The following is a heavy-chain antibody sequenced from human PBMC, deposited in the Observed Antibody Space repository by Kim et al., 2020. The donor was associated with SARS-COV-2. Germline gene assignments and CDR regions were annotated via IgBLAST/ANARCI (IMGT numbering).Heavy chain of an antibody. CDR3: ARAPALLWFGD. J-gene: IGHJ4*02. CDR1: GGSISSYY. V-gene: IGHV4-59*01. CDR2: IYYSGST. D-gene: IGHD3-10*01. Sequence: SETLSLTCTVSGGSISSYYWSWIRQPPGKGLEWIGYIYYSGSTNYNPSLKSRVTISVDTSKNQFSLKLSSVTAADTAVYYCARAPALLWFGDWGQGTLVTVSS.